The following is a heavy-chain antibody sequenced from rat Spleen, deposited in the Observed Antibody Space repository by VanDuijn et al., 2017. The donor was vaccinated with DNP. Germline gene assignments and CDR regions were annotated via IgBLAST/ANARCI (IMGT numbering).Heavy chain of an antibody. CDR2: INNAGST. V-gene: IGHV3-3*01. CDR1: GYSITSNHK. D-gene: IGHD5-1*01. CDR3: AIQLGVFDY. J-gene: IGHJ2*01. Sequence: EVQLQESGPGLVKPSQSLSLTCSVTGYSITSNHKWSWIRKFPGNELEWMGYINNAGSTNYNPSLKSRFSITRNTSKNQFFLQIKSVTNEDTATYYCAIQLGVFDYWGQGVMVTVSS.